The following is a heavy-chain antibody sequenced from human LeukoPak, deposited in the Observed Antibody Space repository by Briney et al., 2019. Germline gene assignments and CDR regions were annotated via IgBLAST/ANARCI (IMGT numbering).Heavy chain of an antibody. CDR3: TTGSSMIVVVTPPFDY. J-gene: IGHJ4*02. CDR2: IKSKADGGTT. Sequence: PGGSLRLSCAASGFTFSNAWMSWVRQAPGKGLEWGGRIKSKADGGTTDYAAPVKGRFTISRDDSKNTLYLQMNSLKTEDTAVYYCTTGSSMIVVVTPPFDYWGQGTLVTVSS. V-gene: IGHV3-15*01. D-gene: IGHD3-22*01. CDR1: GFTFSNAW.